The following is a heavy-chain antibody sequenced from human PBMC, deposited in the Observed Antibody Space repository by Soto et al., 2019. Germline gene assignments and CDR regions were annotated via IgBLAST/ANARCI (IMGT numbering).Heavy chain of an antibody. CDR1: GLTISNAW. J-gene: IGHJ6*04. V-gene: IGHV3-15*07. CDR3: TTGSEEGV. CDR2: IKTNTEGGTT. Sequence: EVQLVESGGGFIYPGGSLRLSCAASGLTISNAWMNWVRQAPGKGLEWVGRIKTNTEGGTTDYAAAMKGRFTVSRDDSKNKLYLQMNSLKTEDAAVYYCTTGSEEGVWGEGTTVTVYS.